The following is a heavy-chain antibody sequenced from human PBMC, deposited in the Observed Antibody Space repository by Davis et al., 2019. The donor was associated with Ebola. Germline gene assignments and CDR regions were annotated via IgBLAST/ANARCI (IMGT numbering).Heavy chain of an antibody. D-gene: IGHD2-2*01. V-gene: IGHV3-33*01. J-gene: IGHJ6*02. Sequence: GGSLRLSCAASGFTFSSYGMHWVRQAPGKGLEWVAVIWYDGSNKYYADSVKGRFTISRDNSKNTLYLQMNSLRAEDTAVYYCARAGGYCSSTSCYGILYYYYGMGVWGQGTTVTVSS. CDR3: ARAGGYCSSTSCYGILYYYYGMGV. CDR2: IWYDGSNK. CDR1: GFTFSSYG.